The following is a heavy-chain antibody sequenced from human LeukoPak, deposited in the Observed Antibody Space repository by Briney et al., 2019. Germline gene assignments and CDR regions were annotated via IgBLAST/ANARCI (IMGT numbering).Heavy chain of an antibody. Sequence: GGSLRLSCAASGFTFSSYAMTWVRQATGKGLQWVSTVSGSGGSTYYADSVKGRFTISRDNSKNTLYLQMNGLRAEDTAVYYCAKDSVLRFLEWLSSHERTYYYYSMDVWGKGTTVTVSS. V-gene: IGHV3-23*01. J-gene: IGHJ6*03. CDR3: AKDSVLRFLEWLSSHERTYYYYSMDV. CDR1: GFTFSSYA. CDR2: VSGSGGST. D-gene: IGHD3-3*01.